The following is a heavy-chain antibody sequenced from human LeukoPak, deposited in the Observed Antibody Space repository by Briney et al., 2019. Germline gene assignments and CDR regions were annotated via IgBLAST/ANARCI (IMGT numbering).Heavy chain of an antibody. CDR2: VDPEDGET. CDR3: ATGRTAVAGTSWFDP. CDR1: GYTFTDYY. V-gene: IGHV1-69-2*01. Sequence: ASVKVSCKVSGYTFTDYYMHWVQQAPGKGLEWMGLVDPEDGETIYAEKFQGRVTITADTSTDTAYMELSSLRSEDTAVYYCATGRTAVAGTSWFDPWGQGTLVTVSS. D-gene: IGHD6-19*01. J-gene: IGHJ5*02.